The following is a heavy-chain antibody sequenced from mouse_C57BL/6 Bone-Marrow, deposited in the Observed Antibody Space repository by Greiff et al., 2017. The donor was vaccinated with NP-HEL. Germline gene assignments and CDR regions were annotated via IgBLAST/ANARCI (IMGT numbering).Heavy chain of an antibody. CDR3: ARGGYYSNFGYFDY. CDR1: GYTFTDYY. J-gene: IGHJ2*01. Sequence: VQLQQSGPELVKPGASVKISCKASGYTFTDYYMNWVKQSHGKSLEWIGDINPNNGGTSYNQKFKGKATLTVDKSSSTAYMELRSLTSEDSAVYYCARGGYYSNFGYFDYWGQGTTLTVSS. D-gene: IGHD2-5*01. CDR2: INPNNGGT. V-gene: IGHV1-26*01.